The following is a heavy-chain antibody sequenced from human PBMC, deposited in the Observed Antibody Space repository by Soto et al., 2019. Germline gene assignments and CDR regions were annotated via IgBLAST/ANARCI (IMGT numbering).Heavy chain of an antibody. CDR1: GYSFTSYV. J-gene: IGHJ3*02. Sequence: ASVKVSCKASGYSFTSYVFSWVRQAPGQGLGWMGWISAYSGNTNYAQKLQGRVTMTTDTSTSTAYMELRSLRSDDTAVYYCARDGDGSSSAAFDIWGQGTMVTVSS. V-gene: IGHV1-18*01. CDR2: ISAYSGNT. D-gene: IGHD2-15*01. CDR3: ARDGDGSSSAAFDI.